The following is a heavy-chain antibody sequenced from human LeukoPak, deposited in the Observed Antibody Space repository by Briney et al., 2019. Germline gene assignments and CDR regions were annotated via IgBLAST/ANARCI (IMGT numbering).Heavy chain of an antibody. V-gene: IGHV3-23*01. J-gene: IGHJ3*02. CDR3: ARGGGYYDSSGYYSDI. Sequence: GGSLRLSCAASGFTFSSYAMSWVRQAPGKGLEWVSLINWDGGSTYYADSVKGRFTISRDNAKNSLYLQMNSLRAEDTAVYYCARGGGYYDSSGYYSDIWGQGTMVTVSS. CDR1: GFTFSSYA. D-gene: IGHD3-22*01. CDR2: INWDGGST.